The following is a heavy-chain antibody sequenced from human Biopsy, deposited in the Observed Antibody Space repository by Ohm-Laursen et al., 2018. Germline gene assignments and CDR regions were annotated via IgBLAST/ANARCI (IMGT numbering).Heavy chain of an antibody. Sequence: SLRLSCAASGFTFSSHGMHWVRQAPGKGLEWVAHFSYDGINKHYADSVKGRFTISRDNSKNTLSLQMNSLRVEDTAVYYCAKDRYNYTPIGGFSMDVWGQGTTVTVSS. CDR3: AKDRYNYTPIGGFSMDV. CDR2: FSYDGINK. D-gene: IGHD5-18*01. V-gene: IGHV3-30*18. CDR1: GFTFSSHG. J-gene: IGHJ6*02.